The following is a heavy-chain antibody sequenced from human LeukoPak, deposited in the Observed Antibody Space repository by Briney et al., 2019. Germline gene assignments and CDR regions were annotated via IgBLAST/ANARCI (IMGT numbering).Heavy chain of an antibody. CDR1: GFTVSSNY. V-gene: IGHV3-53*04. J-gene: IGHJ4*02. Sequence: PGGSLRLSCAASGFTVSSNYMSWVRQAPGRGLECVSVTHRGGGTYYADSVKGRFTISRHNSKDTLYLQMNSLRAEDTAVYYCAREAGVPVAGFDYWGQGTLVTVSS. CDR2: THRGGGT. CDR3: AREAGVPVAGFDY. D-gene: IGHD6-19*01.